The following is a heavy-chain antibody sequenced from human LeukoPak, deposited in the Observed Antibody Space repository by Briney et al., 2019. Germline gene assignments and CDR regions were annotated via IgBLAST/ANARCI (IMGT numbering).Heavy chain of an antibody. J-gene: IGHJ4*02. CDR2: IYYSGST. CDR3: ARVAGRFGELFVDY. CDR1: GGSIRSGDYY. Sequence: SETLSLTCTVSGGSIRSGDYYWSWIRQPPGKGLEWIGYIYYSGSTYYNPSLKSRVTISVDTSKNQFSLKLSSVTAADTAVYYCARVAGRFGELFVDYWGQGTLVTVSS. D-gene: IGHD3-10*01. V-gene: IGHV4-30-4*01.